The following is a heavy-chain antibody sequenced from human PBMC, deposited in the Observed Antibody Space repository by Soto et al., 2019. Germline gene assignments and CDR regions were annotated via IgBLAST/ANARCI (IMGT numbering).Heavy chain of an antibody. CDR3: ARLDYYDSSGYFDY. D-gene: IGHD3-22*01. J-gene: IGHJ4*02. Sequence: PSETLSLTCTVSGGSISSSSYYWGWIRQPPGKGLEWIGSIYYSGSTYYNPSLKSRVTISVDTSKDQFSLKLGSVTAADTAVYYCARLDYYDSSGYFDYWGQGTLVTVSS. CDR1: GGSISSSSYY. CDR2: IYYSGST. V-gene: IGHV4-39*01.